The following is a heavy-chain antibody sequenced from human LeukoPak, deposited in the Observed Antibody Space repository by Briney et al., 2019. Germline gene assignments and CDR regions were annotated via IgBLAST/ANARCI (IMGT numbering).Heavy chain of an antibody. D-gene: IGHD1-14*01. Sequence: SGGSLRLSCALSVFTLSIYGMHWVPQAPGKGLECVAVIWYDGSNKYYADSVKGRFTISRDNSKNTLYLQMNSLRAEDTAVYYCARDRNRELYVNWFDTWGQGTLVTVSS. J-gene: IGHJ5*02. CDR2: IWYDGSNK. CDR1: VFTLSIYG. V-gene: IGHV3-33*01. CDR3: ARDRNRELYVNWFDT.